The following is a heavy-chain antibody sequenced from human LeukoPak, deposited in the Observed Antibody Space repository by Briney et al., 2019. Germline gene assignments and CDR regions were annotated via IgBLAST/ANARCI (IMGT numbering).Heavy chain of an antibody. CDR1: DGSVSSNRYY. CDR2: IYSSGIT. D-gene: IGHD1-26*01. CDR3: ARNSYSGSYFGY. J-gene: IGHJ4*02. V-gene: IGHV4-61*09. Sequence: SQTLSLTCTVSDGSVSSNRYYWTWIRQPAGKGLEWIGHIYSSGITHYNPSLKSRVTISVDTSKNQFSLKLSSVTAAETAVYYCARNSYSGSYFGYWGQGTLVTVSS.